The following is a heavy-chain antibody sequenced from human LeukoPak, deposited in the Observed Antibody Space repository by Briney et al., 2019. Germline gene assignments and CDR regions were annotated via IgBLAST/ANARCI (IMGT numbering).Heavy chain of an antibody. Sequence: RPSETLSLSCAIHGGSFSGYYWSRIRQPPGKGLEWIGEINHSGSTHYNPSLKSRDTIAVDTSKNQFSLKLSSVTAADTAVYYDARGRGYDILTGYHSPNAFDIWGQGTMVTVSS. J-gene: IGHJ3*02. CDR1: GGSFSGYY. V-gene: IGHV4-34*01. CDR3: ARGRGYDILTGYHSPNAFDI. CDR2: INHSGST. D-gene: IGHD3-9*01.